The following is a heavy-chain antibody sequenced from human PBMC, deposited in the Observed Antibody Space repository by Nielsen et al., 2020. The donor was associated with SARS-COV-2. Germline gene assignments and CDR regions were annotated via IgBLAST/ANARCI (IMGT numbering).Heavy chain of an antibody. V-gene: IGHV1-18*01. CDR2: ISGYNGNR. D-gene: IGHD4-11*01. J-gene: IGHJ3*02. Sequence: ASVKVSCKASGYTFSSFGISWVRQAPGQGLEWMGWISGYNGNRKYAEKFQGRVTMTTDTSTRTANMELRSLRSDDTAVYYCARDGAAVTGSTVDILGQGTKVTVSS. CDR3: ARDGAAVTGSTVDI. CDR1: GYTFSSFG.